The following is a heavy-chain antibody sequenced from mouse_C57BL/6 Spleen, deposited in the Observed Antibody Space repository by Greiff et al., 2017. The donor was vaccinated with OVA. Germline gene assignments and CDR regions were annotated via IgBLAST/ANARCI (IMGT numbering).Heavy chain of an antibody. Sequence: VQGVESGAELVRPGTSVKMSCKASGYTFTNYWIGWAKQRPGHGLEWIGDIYPGGGYTNYNEKFKGKATLTADKSSSTAYMQFSSLTSEDAAVYYCARREGYVLFAYWGQGTLVTVSA. CDR2: IYPGGGYT. V-gene: IGHV1-63*01. D-gene: IGHD2-2*01. J-gene: IGHJ3*01. CDR3: ARREGYVLFAY. CDR1: GYTFTNYW.